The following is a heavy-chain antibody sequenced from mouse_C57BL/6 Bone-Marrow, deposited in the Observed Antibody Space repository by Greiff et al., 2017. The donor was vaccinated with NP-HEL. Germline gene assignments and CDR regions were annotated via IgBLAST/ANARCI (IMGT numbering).Heavy chain of an antibody. CDR2: ISYSGST. J-gene: IGHJ2*01. CDR3: ARGVPYDYFDY. Sequence: EVQRVESGPGMVKPSQSLSLTCTVTGYSITSGYDWHWIRHFPGNKLEWMGYISYSGSTNYNPSLKSRISITHDTSKNHFFLKLNSVTTEDTATYYCARGVPYDYFDYWGQGTTLTVSS. D-gene: IGHD6-5*01. V-gene: IGHV3-1*01. CDR1: GYSITSGYD.